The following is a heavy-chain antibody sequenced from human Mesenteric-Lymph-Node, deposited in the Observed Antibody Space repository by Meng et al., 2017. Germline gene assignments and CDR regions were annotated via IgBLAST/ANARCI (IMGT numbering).Heavy chain of an antibody. J-gene: IGHJ4*02. Sequence: SETLSLTCSVSGGSIGGNYWNWIRQPAGKGLEWIGRIYTSGSTNYNPSLKSRVTVSIDTSKNQFSLKLSSVTAADTALYYCARAGIQSGSYYPLDYWGQGTLVTVSS. CDR2: IYTSGST. V-gene: IGHV4-4*07. D-gene: IGHD1-26*01. CDR1: GGSIGGNY. CDR3: ARAGIQSGSYYPLDY.